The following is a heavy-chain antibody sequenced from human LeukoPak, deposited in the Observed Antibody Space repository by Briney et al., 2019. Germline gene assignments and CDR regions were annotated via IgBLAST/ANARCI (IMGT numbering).Heavy chain of an antibody. V-gene: IGHV3-48*01. CDR3: ARDYKYAFDN. CDR2: IGISSGNT. Sequence: GGSLRLSCAASGFTFRIYAMTWVRQAPGKGLEWISYIGISSGNTKYADSVKGRFTISGDKAKNSLYLQMNSLRVEDTAVYYCARDYKYAFDNWGQGTLVTVSS. D-gene: IGHD5-24*01. CDR1: GFTFRIYA. J-gene: IGHJ4*02.